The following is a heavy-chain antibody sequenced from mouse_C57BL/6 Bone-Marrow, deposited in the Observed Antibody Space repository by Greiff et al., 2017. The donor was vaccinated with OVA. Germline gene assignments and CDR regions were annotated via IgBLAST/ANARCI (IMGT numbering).Heavy chain of an antibody. D-gene: IGHD2-5*01. J-gene: IGHJ4*01. CDR3: PQPPYNTNYDYAMDY. V-gene: IGHV2-9*01. CDR2: IWGGGST. CDR1: GFSLTSYG. Sequence: VKLMESGPGLVAPSQSLSITCTVSGFSLTSYGVDWVRQPPGKGLEWLGVIWGGGSTNYNSALMSRLSISKDNSKSQVFLKMNSLQTDDTAMYYCPQPPYNTNYDYAMDYWVHTTSPTVTS.